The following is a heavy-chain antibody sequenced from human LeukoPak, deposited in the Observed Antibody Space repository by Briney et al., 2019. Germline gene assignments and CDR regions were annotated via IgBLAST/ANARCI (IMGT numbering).Heavy chain of an antibody. CDR1: GCSISSYY. D-gene: IGHD6-19*01. CDR2: IYYSGST. CDR3: ARGGYSSGWYQNRNWFDP. J-gene: IGHJ5*02. V-gene: IGHV4-59*12. Sequence: SETLSLTCTVSGCSISSYYWSWIRQPPGKGLEWIGYIYYSGSTNYNPSLKSRVTISVDTSKNQFSLKLSSVTAADTAVYYCARGGYSSGWYQNRNWFDPWGQGTLVTVSS.